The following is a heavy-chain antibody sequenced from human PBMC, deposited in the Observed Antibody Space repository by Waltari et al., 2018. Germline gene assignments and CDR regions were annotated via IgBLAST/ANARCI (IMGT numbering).Heavy chain of an antibody. CDR3: AKEFGGRASRYAAFFDS. CDR2: VSYEGSLK. Sequence: QVHLVESGGGVVQTGCSRTLSSTASAFTCGAHGWPWCRQVPGKGLGWVAVVSYEGSLKYYADAVRGRFTIARDNFRNTLYLQMNSLRPEDTAVYYCAKEFGGRASRYAAFFDSWGQGTLVTVSS. D-gene: IGHD1-26*01. J-gene: IGHJ4*02. V-gene: IGHV3-30*18. CDR1: AFTCGAHG.